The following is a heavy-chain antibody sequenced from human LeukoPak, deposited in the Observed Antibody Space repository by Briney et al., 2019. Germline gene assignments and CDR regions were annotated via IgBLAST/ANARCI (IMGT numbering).Heavy chain of an antibody. CDR3: AKDPRKTTVVTAFEY. J-gene: IGHJ4*02. CDR1: GFTFSSYA. D-gene: IGHD4-23*01. V-gene: IGHV3-23*01. Sequence: AGGSLRLSCAASGFTFSSYAMSWIRQAPGKGLEWVSVISGTGTTYHADSVKGRFTISSDNSKSTLYLQMNTLRAEDTAVYYCAKDPRKTTVVTAFEYWGQGTLVTVSS. CDR2: ISGTGTT.